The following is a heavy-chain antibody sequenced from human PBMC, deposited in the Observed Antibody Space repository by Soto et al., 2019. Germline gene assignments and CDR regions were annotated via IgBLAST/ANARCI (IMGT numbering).Heavy chain of an antibody. D-gene: IGHD6-13*01. J-gene: IGHJ6*03. CDR1: GGSISSYY. CDR2: IYYSGST. V-gene: IGHV4-59*08. Sequence: SETLSLTCTVSGGSISSYYWSWIQQPPGKGLEWIGYIYYSGSTNYNPSLKSRVTISVDTSKNQFSLKLSSVTAADTAVYYCARHSKAAAGARSIYYYYMDVWGKGTTVTVSS. CDR3: ARHSKAAAGARSIYYYYMDV.